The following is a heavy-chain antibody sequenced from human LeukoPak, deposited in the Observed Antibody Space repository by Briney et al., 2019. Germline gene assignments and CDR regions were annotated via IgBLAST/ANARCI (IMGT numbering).Heavy chain of an antibody. J-gene: IGHJ4*02. CDR3: ARGKNNAFDY. CDR1: GDSVSSTNGVA. CDR2: TYYRARWYN. V-gene: IGHV6-1*01. D-gene: IGHD2/OR15-2a*01. Sequence: SQTLSLTCAISGDSVSSTNGVAWNWIRQSPSRGLEWLGRTYYRARWYNDYAESVKSRITVNPDTSKNQFSLQLNSVTPEDTAVYYCARGKNNAFDYWGREPWSPSLQ.